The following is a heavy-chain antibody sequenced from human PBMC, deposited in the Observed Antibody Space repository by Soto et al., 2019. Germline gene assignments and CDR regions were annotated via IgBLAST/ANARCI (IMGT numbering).Heavy chain of an antibody. V-gene: IGHV3-30*18. CDR3: AKEIKTGDFFYDTPLPWFDP. CDR1: GFTFSSYG. Sequence: PGGSLRLSCAASGFTFSSYGMHWVRQAPGKGLEWVAVISYDGSNKYYADSVKGRFTISRDNSKNTLYLQMNSLRAEDTAVYYCAKEIKTGDFFYDTPLPWFDPWGQGTLVTVSS. J-gene: IGHJ5*02. D-gene: IGHD3-22*01. CDR2: ISYDGSNK.